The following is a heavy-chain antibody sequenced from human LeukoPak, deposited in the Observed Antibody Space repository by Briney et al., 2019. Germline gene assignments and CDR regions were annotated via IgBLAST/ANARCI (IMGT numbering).Heavy chain of an antibody. Sequence: PGGSLRLSCAASGFTFSSNCMSWVRQAPGKGLEWVAKIKEDGNEIYYVDSVKGRFTISRDNTKNSLFLQMNSLRAEDTAVYYCATGGAVAGRFAYWGQGTLVTVSS. CDR2: IKEDGNEI. V-gene: IGHV3-7*01. J-gene: IGHJ4*02. CDR3: ATGGAVAGRFAY. D-gene: IGHD6-19*01. CDR1: GFTFSSNC.